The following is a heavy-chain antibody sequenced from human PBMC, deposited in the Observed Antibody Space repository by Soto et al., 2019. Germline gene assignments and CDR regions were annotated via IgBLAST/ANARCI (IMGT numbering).Heavy chain of an antibody. J-gene: IGHJ3*02. V-gene: IGHV1-18*01. CDR3: AREAYYYDSSGYVKDAFDI. Sequence: ASVKVSCKASGYTFTSYGISWVRQAPGQGLEWMGWISAYNGNTNYAQELQGRVTMTTDTSTSTAYMELRSLRSDDTAVYYCAREAYYYDSSGYVKDAFDIWGQGTMVTVSS. CDR1: GYTFTSYG. D-gene: IGHD3-22*01. CDR2: ISAYNGNT.